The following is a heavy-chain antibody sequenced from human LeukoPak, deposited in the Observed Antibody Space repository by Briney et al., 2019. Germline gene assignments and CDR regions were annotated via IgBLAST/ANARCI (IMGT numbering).Heavy chain of an antibody. CDR1: GVTLSPYG. D-gene: IGHD3-10*01. CDR2: ISYEGGTQ. V-gene: IGHV3-30*18. Sequence: PGMSLRLSCAASGVTLSPYGMHWVRQAPGKGLEWVAVISYEGGTQHYVDSVRGRFIISRDNPRNTLYLQMNILRTEDTAVYYCAKEGTPQVSTWYDLWGQGTQVIVSS. J-gene: IGHJ5*02. CDR3: AKEGTPQVSTWYDL.